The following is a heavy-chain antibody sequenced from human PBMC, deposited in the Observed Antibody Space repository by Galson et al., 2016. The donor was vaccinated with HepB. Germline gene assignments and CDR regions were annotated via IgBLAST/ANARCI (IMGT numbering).Heavy chain of an antibody. CDR2: IYNSGST. J-gene: IGHJ4*02. D-gene: IGHD3-3*01. Sequence: SETLSLTCTVSGGSVSSASYYWSWIRQTPGKGLEWIGYIYNSGSTNYNPPLKSRVTISVDTPKNQFSLRLNSVTAADTAVYYCARGGNFWSGYWGYFDYWGQGTLVTVSS. V-gene: IGHV4-61*01. CDR1: GGSVSSASYY. CDR3: ARGGNFWSGYWGYFDY.